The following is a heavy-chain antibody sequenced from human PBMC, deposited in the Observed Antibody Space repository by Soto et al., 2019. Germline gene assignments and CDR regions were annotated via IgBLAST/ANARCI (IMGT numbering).Heavy chain of an antibody. Sequence: SETLSLTCTVSGGSFSNYFWSWIRQPPGKGLEYIGYIYYSGNTNYNPSLKSRVTISIDTSKNQFYLDLRSVTAADTAVYYCATSTGVASFNDNWGQGTLVTVSS. J-gene: IGHJ4*02. V-gene: IGHV4-59*01. D-gene: IGHD2-15*01. CDR3: ATSTGVASFNDN. CDR1: GGSFSNYF. CDR2: IYYSGNT.